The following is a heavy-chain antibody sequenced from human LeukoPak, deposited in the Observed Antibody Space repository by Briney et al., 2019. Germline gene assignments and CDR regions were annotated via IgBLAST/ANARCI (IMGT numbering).Heavy chain of an antibody. CDR1: GYSFTSYW. CDR3: ARQGGRYSSGWYGKWFFDY. J-gene: IGHJ4*02. Sequence: ESLNISCKGSGYSFTSYWIGWVRQMPGKGLEWMGIIYPGDSDTRYSPSFQGQVTISADKSISTAYLQWSSLKASDTAMYYCARQGGRYSSGWYGKWFFDYWGQGTLVTVSS. D-gene: IGHD6-19*01. CDR2: IYPGDSDT. V-gene: IGHV5-51*01.